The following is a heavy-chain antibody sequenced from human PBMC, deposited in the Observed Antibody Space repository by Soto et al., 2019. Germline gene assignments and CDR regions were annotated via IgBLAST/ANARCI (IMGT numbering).Heavy chain of an antibody. D-gene: IGHD5-12*01. CDR1: GFTFSSYA. CDR3: ARKRGYSDYEIDY. Sequence: GWSLRLSCAASGFTFSSYAMTWVRQAPGKGLEWVSAISYSGVSTYYADSVKGRFTISRDSSENTLSLQMNSLRVDDTAVYYCARKRGYSDYEIDYWGQGNLVTVSA. J-gene: IGHJ4*02. V-gene: IGHV3-23*01. CDR2: ISYSGVST.